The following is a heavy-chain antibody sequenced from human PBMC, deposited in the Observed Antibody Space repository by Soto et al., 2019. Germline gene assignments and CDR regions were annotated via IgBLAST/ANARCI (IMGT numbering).Heavy chain of an antibody. D-gene: IGHD2-21*01. CDR3: ARVGGCGGECYSYYYYGMDV. CDR2: IYPGDSDT. J-gene: IGHJ6*02. V-gene: IGHV5-51*01. Sequence: GESLKISCKGSGYSFTSYWIGWVRQMPGKGLEWMGIIYPGDSDTRYSPSFQGQVTISAVKSISTAYLQWSSLKASDTAMYYCARVGGCGGECYSYYYYGMDVWGQGTTVTVSS. CDR1: GYSFTSYW.